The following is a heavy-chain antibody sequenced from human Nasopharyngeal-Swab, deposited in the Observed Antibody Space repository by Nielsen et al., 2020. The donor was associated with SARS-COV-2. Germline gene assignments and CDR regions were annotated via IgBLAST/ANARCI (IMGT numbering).Heavy chain of an antibody. Sequence: ASVKVSCKTSGYTFTRYGISWVRQAPGQGLEWVGWMNPNSGNTGYAQKFQGRVTMTRDTSITTAYMELSSLRSEDTAVYYCVRPRYCSAASCDRHSGVGLFDYWGQGTLVTVSS. V-gene: IGHV1-8*01. D-gene: IGHD2-8*02. J-gene: IGHJ4*02. CDR1: GYTFTRYG. CDR2: MNPNSGNT. CDR3: VRPRYCSAASCDRHSGVGLFDY.